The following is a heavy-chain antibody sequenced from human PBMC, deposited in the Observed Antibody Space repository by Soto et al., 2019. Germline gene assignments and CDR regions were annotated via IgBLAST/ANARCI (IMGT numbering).Heavy chain of an antibody. J-gene: IGHJ4*02. CDR3: ATDDSSVLEYFDY. CDR1: GFSFSDHY. V-gene: IGHV3-11*06. CDR2: ISSSTFYT. D-gene: IGHD3-22*01. Sequence: GSLMLSCAASGFSFSDHYMSLIRQAPGKGLEWVSYISSSTFYTNYADSVKGRFTISRDNAKNSLYLQMNSLRAEDTAVYYCATDDSSVLEYFDYWGQGILVTVSS.